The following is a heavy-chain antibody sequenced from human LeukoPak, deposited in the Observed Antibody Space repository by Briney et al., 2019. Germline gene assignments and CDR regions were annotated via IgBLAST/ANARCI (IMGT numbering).Heavy chain of an antibody. CDR2: INPNSGGT. D-gene: IGHD6-19*01. Sequence: GASVKVSCKASGYTFTGYYMHWVRQAPGQGLEWMGWINPNSGGTNYAQKFQGRVTMTRDTSISTAYMELSRLRSDDTAVYYCASRKFGWYRGVVDYWSQGTLVTVSS. CDR3: ASRKFGWYRGVVDY. V-gene: IGHV1-2*02. J-gene: IGHJ4*02. CDR1: GYTFTGYY.